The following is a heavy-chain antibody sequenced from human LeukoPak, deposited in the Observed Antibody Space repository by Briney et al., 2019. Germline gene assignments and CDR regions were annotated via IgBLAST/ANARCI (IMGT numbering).Heavy chain of an antibody. J-gene: IGHJ4*02. CDR2: ISWNSGSM. Sequence: PGGSLRLSCAASGFTFDDYAMHWVRQAPGKGLEWVSGISWNSGSMGYADSVKGRFTISRDNAKNSLYLQMNSLRAEDTALYYCAKAVRSTVTTLVDYWGQGTLVTVSS. V-gene: IGHV3-9*01. CDR3: AKAVRSTVTTLVDY. D-gene: IGHD4-17*01. CDR1: GFTFDDYA.